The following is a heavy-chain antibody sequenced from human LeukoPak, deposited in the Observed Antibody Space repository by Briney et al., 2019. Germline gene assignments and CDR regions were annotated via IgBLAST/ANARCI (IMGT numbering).Heavy chain of an antibody. CDR1: GGSIRSSSYY. V-gene: IGHV4-39*01. CDR2: IHYSGST. J-gene: IGHJ6*03. Sequence: SETLSLTCTVSGGSIRSSSYYWGWIRQPPGKGLEWIGSIHYSGSTYYNPSLKSRVTISVDTSKNQFSLKVSSVTAADTAVYYCARHERSSSLYYYYYYMDVWGKGTTVTVSS. CDR3: ARHERSSSLYYYYYYMDV. D-gene: IGHD6-6*01.